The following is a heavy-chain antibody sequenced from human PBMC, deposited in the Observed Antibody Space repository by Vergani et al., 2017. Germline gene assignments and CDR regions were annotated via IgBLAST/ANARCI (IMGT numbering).Heavy chain of an antibody. CDR2: ISYDGSNK. Sequence: QVQLVESGGGVVQPGRSLRLSCAASGFTFSSYGMHWVRQAPGKGLEWVAVISYDGSNKYYADSVKGRFTNSRDNSKNTLYLQMNSLRAEDTAVYYCAKNSYYYYGMDVWGQGTTVTVSS. CDR3: AKNSYYYYGMDV. J-gene: IGHJ6*02. V-gene: IGHV3-30*18. D-gene: IGHD2/OR15-2a*01. CDR1: GFTFSSYG.